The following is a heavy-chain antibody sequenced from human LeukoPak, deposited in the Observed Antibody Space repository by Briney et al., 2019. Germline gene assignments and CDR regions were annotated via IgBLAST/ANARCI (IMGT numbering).Heavy chain of an antibody. CDR1: GFTFSSYW. J-gene: IGHJ4*02. V-gene: IGHV3-48*01. CDR2: ISETSSFM. Sequence: GGSLRLSCAASGFTFSSYWMHWVRHVPGKGLEWISYISETSSFMYYADSVKGRFTISRDNAKNSLYLQMSSLRAEDTAVYYCARRLDCWGQGTLVTVSS. CDR3: ARRLDC.